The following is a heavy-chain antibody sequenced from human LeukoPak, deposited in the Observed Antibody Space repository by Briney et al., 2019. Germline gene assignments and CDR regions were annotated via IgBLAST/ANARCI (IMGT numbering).Heavy chain of an antibody. Sequence: ASVKVSCKASGYTFTSYAMNWVRQAPGQGLEWMGWINTNTGNPTYAQGFTGRFVFSLDTSVSTAYLQIGSLKAEDTAVYYCARDLGQLVYYYYYYGMDVWGQGTTVTVSS. J-gene: IGHJ6*02. CDR1: GYTFTSYA. D-gene: IGHD6-6*01. V-gene: IGHV7-4-1*01. CDR2: INTNTGNP. CDR3: ARDLGQLVYYYYYYGMDV.